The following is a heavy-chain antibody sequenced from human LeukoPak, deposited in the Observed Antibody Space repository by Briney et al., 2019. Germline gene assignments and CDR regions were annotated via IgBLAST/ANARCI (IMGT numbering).Heavy chain of an antibody. CDR1: GFTFSSYA. CDR2: ISGSGGST. V-gene: IGHV3-23*01. D-gene: IGHD2-2*01. Sequence: GGSLRLSCAASGFTFSSYAMSWVRQAPGKGLEWVSAISGSGGSTYYADSVKGRFTISRDNSKDTLYLQMNSLRAEDTAVYYCAKEGVIVVVPAANNPPYYFDYWGQGTLVTVSS. CDR3: AKEGVIVVVPAANNPPYYFDY. J-gene: IGHJ4*02.